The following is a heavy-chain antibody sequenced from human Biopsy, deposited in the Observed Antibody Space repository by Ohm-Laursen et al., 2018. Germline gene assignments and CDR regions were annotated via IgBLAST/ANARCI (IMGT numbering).Heavy chain of an antibody. Sequence: SLRLSCTASGFTFSSYGMHWVRQAPGKGLEWVAAIWYGGSNKNYADSVKGRFTISRDNSKNTLYLQMNSLRGEDTAVYYCAKCMTGGSNYYFHHCGQGTLVTVSP. J-gene: IGHJ4*02. CDR3: AKCMTGGSNYYFHH. D-gene: IGHD2-8*01. V-gene: IGHV3-33*06. CDR1: GFTFSSYG. CDR2: IWYGGSNK.